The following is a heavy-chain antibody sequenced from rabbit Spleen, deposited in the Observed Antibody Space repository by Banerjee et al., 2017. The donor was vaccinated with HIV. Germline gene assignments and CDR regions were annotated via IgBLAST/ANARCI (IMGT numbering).Heavy chain of an antibody. CDR3: ARDTGSSFSTYGMDL. CDR1: GFSFSSNDW. J-gene: IGHJ6*01. CDR2: IYGGASGIA. Sequence: QSLEESGGDLVKPGASLTLTCTASGFSFSSNDWICWVRQAPGKGLEWIGCIYGGASGIAYSASWAKGRFTISKTSSTAVTLQMTSLIAADTATYFCARDTGSSFSTYGMDLWGPGTLVTVS. D-gene: IGHD8-1*01. V-gene: IGHV1S40*01.